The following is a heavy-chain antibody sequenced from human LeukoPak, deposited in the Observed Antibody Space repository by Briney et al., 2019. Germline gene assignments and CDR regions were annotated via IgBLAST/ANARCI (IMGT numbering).Heavy chain of an antibody. CDR1: GGSFSGYY. CDR2: INHSGST. V-gene: IGHV4-34*01. J-gene: IGHJ5*02. Sequence: SGTLSLTCAVYGGSFSGYYWSWIRQPPGKGLEWIGEINHSGSTNYNPSLKSRVTISVDTSKNQFSLKLSSVTAADTAVYYCARAPFEVNWFDPWGQGTLVTVSS. D-gene: IGHD3-3*02. CDR3: ARAPFEVNWFDP.